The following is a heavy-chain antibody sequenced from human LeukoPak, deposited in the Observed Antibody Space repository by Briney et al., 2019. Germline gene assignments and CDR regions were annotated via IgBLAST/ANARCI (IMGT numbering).Heavy chain of an antibody. CDR2: ISGSGGST. Sequence: PGGSLRLSCAASGFTFSSYAMSWVRQAPGKGLEWVSAISGSGGSTYYADSVKGRFTISRDISKNTLYLQMNSLRAEDTAVYYCAEPEGGYYDIRPDWGQGTLVTVSS. J-gene: IGHJ4*02. CDR3: AEPEGGYYDIRPD. D-gene: IGHD3-22*01. V-gene: IGHV3-23*01. CDR1: GFTFSSYA.